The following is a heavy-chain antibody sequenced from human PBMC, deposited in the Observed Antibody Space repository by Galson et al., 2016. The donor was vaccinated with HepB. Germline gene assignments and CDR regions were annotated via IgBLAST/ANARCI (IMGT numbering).Heavy chain of an antibody. CDR1: GVPISSHY. Sequence: ATLSLTCTVSGVPISSHYWNWIRQPPGKGLEWIGYVHYSGSTNYNSSLKSRVTISVDTSQNQFSLMLNSLIAADTAIYYCAQGVNTVSYFESWGPGTLVAVSS. V-gene: IGHV4-59*11. CDR2: VHYSGST. D-gene: IGHD4-17*01. CDR3: AQGVNTVSYFES. J-gene: IGHJ4*02.